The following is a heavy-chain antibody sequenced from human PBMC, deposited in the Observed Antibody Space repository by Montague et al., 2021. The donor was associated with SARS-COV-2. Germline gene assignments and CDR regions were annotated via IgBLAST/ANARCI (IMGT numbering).Heavy chain of an antibody. V-gene: IGHV4-34*01. Sequence: ETLSLTCAVYGGSFSDNYWSWIRKPPRKGLEWIGGINHRGTSNYNPSLKSRVSISVDTSKNQFSLYLGSVTAADTAVYYCARGRQHFNMIVVVMTGGEYYFDYWGQGTLVTVSS. CDR1: GGSFSDNY. CDR2: INHRGTS. D-gene: IGHD3-22*01. J-gene: IGHJ4*02. CDR3: ARGRQHFNMIVVVMTGGEYYFDY.